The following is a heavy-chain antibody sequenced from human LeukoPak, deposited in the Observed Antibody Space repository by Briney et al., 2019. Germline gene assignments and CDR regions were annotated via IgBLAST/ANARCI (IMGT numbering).Heavy chain of an antibody. CDR1: GFTFSSYW. J-gene: IGHJ4*02. CDR2: IKQDGSEQ. CDR3: ARRGGSGYYGD. D-gene: IGHD3-3*01. Sequence: GGSLRLSCAASGFTFSSYWMSWVRQAPGKGLEWVANIKQDGSEQHYVDSVKGRFTISRDNAKNSLYLQMNSLRAEDTAVYYCARRGGSGYYGDWGQRTLVTVSS. V-gene: IGHV3-7*01.